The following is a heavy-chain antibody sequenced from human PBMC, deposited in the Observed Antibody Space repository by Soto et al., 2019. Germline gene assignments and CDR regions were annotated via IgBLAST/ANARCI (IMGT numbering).Heavy chain of an antibody. Sequence: GGSLRLSCAASGFTFSSCLMSWVRQAPGKGLEWVSTISDRGTNTYYADPVRGRFTISRDNSRNTLYLQMNSLRAEDTAVYYCARDEPPYSNPVYYYGMDVWGQGTTVTVSS. V-gene: IGHV3-23*01. CDR2: ISDRGTNT. CDR3: ARDEPPYSNPVYYYGMDV. J-gene: IGHJ6*02. D-gene: IGHD4-4*01. CDR1: GFTFSSCL.